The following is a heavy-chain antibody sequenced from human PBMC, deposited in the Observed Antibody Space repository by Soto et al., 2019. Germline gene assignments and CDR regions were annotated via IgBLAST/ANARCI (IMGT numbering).Heavy chain of an antibody. Sequence: SGPTLVNPTQTLTLTCTFSGFSLSTSGVGVGWIRQPPGKALEWLALIYWDDDKRYSPSLKSRLTITKDTSKNQVVLTMTNMDPVDTATYYCAHILPYYYDSSGYRVLFDYWGQGTLVTVS. V-gene: IGHV2-5*02. CDR2: IYWDDDK. CDR3: AHILPYYYDSSGYRVLFDY. J-gene: IGHJ4*02. CDR1: GFSLSTSGVG. D-gene: IGHD3-22*01.